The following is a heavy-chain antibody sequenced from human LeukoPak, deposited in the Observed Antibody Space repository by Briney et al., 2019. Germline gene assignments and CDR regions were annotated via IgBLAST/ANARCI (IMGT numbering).Heavy chain of an antibody. CDR1: GGSFSGYY. CDR2: FNLGGGT. D-gene: IGHD3-3*01. V-gene: IGHV4-34*01. Sequence: SETLSLTCAVYGGSFSGYYWSWIRQPPGRGLEWIGEFNLGGGTNYNPSLKSRLTILVDAAKSQVSLKLSSVTPADTAVYYCARISNDPSGNHNQAFDIWGQGTMVTVSS. J-gene: IGHJ3*02. CDR3: ARISNDPSGNHNQAFDI.